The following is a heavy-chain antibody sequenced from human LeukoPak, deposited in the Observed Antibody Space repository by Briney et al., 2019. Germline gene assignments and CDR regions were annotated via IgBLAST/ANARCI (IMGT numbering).Heavy chain of an antibody. CDR3: ARDYDVLTAYPPTQLFDP. CDR1: GGSISSGSYC. J-gene: IGHJ5*02. D-gene: IGHD3-9*01. Sequence: SSQTLSLTCTVSGGSISSGSYCWSWIRQPAGKGLEWIGRIYTSGSTNYNPSLKSRVTMSVDTSKNQFSLKLNSVTAADTAVYYCARDYDVLTAYPPTQLFDPWGQGTLVTVSS. CDR2: IYTSGST. V-gene: IGHV4-61*02.